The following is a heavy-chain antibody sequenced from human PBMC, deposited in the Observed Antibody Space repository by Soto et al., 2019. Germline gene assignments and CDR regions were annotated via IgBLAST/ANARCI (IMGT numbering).Heavy chain of an antibody. J-gene: IGHJ4*02. D-gene: IGHD6-13*01. CDR1: GFTFSDYG. V-gene: IGHV3-23*01. Sequence: GGSLRLSCAASGFTFSDYGMGWVRQAPGRGLEWVSSISGSGGSTYYADSVKGRFTISRDNSKNTLYLQMNSLRAEDTALYYCAKFISAAGTGYWGQGTLVTVSS. CDR3: AKFISAAGTGY. CDR2: ISGSGGST.